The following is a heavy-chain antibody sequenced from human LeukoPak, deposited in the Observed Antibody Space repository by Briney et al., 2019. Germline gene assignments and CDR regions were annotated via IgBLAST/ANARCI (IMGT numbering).Heavy chain of an antibody. Sequence: ASVKVSCKASGYTFTSYYMHWVRQAPGQGLEWMGIINPSGGSTSYAQKFQGRVTMTRDTSTSTVHMELSSLRSEDTAVYYCARERGIVATRRYYFDYWGQGTLVTVSS. J-gene: IGHJ4*02. V-gene: IGHV1-46*01. CDR2: INPSGGST. D-gene: IGHD5-12*01. CDR1: GYTFTSYY. CDR3: ARERGIVATRRYYFDY.